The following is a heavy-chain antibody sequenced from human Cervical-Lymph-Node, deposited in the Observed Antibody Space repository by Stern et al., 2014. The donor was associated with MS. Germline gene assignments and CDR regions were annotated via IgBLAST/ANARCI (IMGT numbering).Heavy chain of an antibody. Sequence: MQLVQSGAEVKKPGESLKISCKLSGDSFTIFYIAWVRQMPGKGLEWMAVIYPDDSDTTYSPSFQGQFTISADKSITTAYLQWSSLRASDTAMYYCARHVQGFDYWGQGTLVTVSS. CDR3: ARHVQGFDY. CDR1: GDSFTIFY. CDR2: IYPDDSDT. V-gene: IGHV5-51*01. J-gene: IGHJ4*02.